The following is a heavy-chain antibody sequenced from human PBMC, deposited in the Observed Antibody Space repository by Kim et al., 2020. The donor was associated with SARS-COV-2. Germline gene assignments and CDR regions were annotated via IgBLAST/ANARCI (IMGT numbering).Heavy chain of an antibody. Sequence: GESLKISCKGSGYSFTNYWIGWVRRMPGKGLEWMGIIYPGDSDTRYSPSFQGQVTISADKSISTAYLQWSSLKASDTAMYYCARHETAMYSSSWYGDYYYYGMDVWGQGTTVTVSS. CDR1: GYSFTNYW. CDR3: ARHETAMYSSSWYGDYYYYGMDV. CDR2: IYPGDSDT. J-gene: IGHJ6*02. V-gene: IGHV5-51*01. D-gene: IGHD6-13*01.